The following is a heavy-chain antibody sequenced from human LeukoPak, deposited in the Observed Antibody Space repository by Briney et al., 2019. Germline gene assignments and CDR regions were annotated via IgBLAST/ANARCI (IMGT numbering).Heavy chain of an antibody. CDR2: INHSGST. CDR1: GGSFSGYY. J-gene: IGHJ6*04. CDR3: ASGSSWVLYGMDV. D-gene: IGHD2-15*01. V-gene: IGHV4-34*01. Sequence: AETLSLTCAVYGGSFSGYYWSWIRQPPGKGLEWIGEINHSGSTNYNPSLKSRVTISVDTSKNQFSLKLSSVTAADTAVYYCASGSSWVLYGMDVWNKGTTVTVPS.